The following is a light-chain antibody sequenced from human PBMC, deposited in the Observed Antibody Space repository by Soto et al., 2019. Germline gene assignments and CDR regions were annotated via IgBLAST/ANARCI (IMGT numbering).Light chain of an antibody. J-gene: IGLJ1*01. Sequence: QPVLTQPPSGSGAPGQRVTISCTGSSSNIGAGYDVHWYQQLPGTAPKLLIYHNSNRPSGVPDRFSGSKSGTSASLAITGLQAEDEADYYCQSYDSSLSGSRVFGTGTKVTVL. V-gene: IGLV1-40*01. CDR3: QSYDSSLSGSRV. CDR2: HNS. CDR1: SSNIGAGYD.